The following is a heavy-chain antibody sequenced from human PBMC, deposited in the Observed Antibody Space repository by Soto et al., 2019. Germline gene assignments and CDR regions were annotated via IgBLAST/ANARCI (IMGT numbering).Heavy chain of an antibody. Sequence: EVQLLEAGGNLIQPGGSLRLSCAASEFTFSSYAMSWVRQAPGQGLEWLSAISGPGATIYYADSVKGRFTISRDNSKNTLYLQMNSLTAEDTAVYYCAKMLTMVRGVTGLRDFDFWGQGTLVTVSS. CDR1: EFTFSSYA. CDR3: AKMLTMVRGVTGLRDFDF. D-gene: IGHD3-10*01. J-gene: IGHJ4*02. CDR2: ISGPGATI. V-gene: IGHV3-23*01.